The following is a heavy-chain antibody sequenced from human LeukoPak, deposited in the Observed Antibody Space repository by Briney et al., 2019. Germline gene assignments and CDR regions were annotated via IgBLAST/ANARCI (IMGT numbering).Heavy chain of an antibody. CDR2: ISGSGGST. J-gene: IGHJ6*03. CDR3: AKGEYGSGYYYMDV. D-gene: IGHD3-10*01. CDR1: GFTFSSYA. V-gene: IGHV3-23*01. Sequence: GGSLGLSCAASGFTFSSYAMSWVRQAPGKGLEWVSAISGSGGSTYYADSVKGRFTISRDNSKNTLYLQMNSLRAEDTAVYYCAKGEYGSGYYYMDVWGKGTTVTVSS.